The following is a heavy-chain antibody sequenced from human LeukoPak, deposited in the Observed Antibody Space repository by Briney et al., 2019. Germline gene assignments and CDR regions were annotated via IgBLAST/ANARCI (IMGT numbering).Heavy chain of an antibody. D-gene: IGHD5-18*01. J-gene: IGHJ4*02. Sequence: GGSLRLSCAASGFTVSDNYMRWVRQAPGKGLEWVSIIYSDGSTYYADYGKGRFTISKYNSKNTLYLKMNSLKAEDTAVYYCARDPGYNYGYDYWGQGTLVTVSS. V-gene: IGHV3-53*01. CDR3: ARDPGYNYGYDY. CDR1: GFTVSDNY. CDR2: IYSDGST.